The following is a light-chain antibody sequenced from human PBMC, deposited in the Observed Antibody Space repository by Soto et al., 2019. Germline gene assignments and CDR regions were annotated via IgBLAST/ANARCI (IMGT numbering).Light chain of an antibody. CDR1: TNDIGGFDF. Sequence: QSALIQPASVSGSPGQSITISCTGTTNDIGGFDFVSWYHQYPGKAPELVIYEVSNRPSGVSNRFSGSKAGNTASLTISGLQAEDEADYYCSSYRSSGTWVFGGGTKLTV. V-gene: IGLV2-14*01. J-gene: IGLJ3*02. CDR3: SSYRSSGTWV. CDR2: EVS.